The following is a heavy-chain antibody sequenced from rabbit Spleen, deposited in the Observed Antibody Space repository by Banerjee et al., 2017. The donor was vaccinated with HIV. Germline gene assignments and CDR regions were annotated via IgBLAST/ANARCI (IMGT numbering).Heavy chain of an antibody. V-gene: IGHV1S45*01. J-gene: IGHJ4*01. Sequence: QQQLVESGGGLVQPEGSLTLTCKASGFSFSDRDVMCWVRQAPGKGLEWIACINAATGKPVYATWAKGRFTISRTSSTTVTLRMTSLTAADTATYFCARLFAYAGYAGFGYATLDYFDLWGPGTLVTV. CDR1: GFSFSDRDV. CDR2: INAATGKP. D-gene: IGHD6-1*01. CDR3: ARLFAYAGYAGFGYATLDYFDL.